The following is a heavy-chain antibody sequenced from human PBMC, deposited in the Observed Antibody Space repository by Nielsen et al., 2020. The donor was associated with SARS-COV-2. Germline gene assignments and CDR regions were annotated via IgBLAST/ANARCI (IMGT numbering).Heavy chain of an antibody. CDR1: GLTFSTYS. CDR2: ISSSGSYI. CDR3: TVTGGY. V-gene: IGHV3-21*01. J-gene: IGHJ4*02. Sequence: GESLKISCAASGLTFSTYSIMWVRQAPGKGLEWVSHISSSGSYIYYADSVKGRFTISRDNAKNTLYLQMNSLRAEDTAVYYCTVTGGYWGQGTLVTVSS. D-gene: IGHD4-17*01.